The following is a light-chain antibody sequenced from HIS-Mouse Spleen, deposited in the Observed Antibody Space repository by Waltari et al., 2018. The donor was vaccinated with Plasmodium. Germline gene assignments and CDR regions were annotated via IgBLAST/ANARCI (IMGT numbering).Light chain of an antibody. CDR2: GAS. Sequence: EIVMTQSPATLSVSPGERATLSCRASQSVRSNLAWYQQKPGQAPRLLIYGASTSATGIPARFSGSGSWTEFTLTISSLQSEDFAVYYCQQYNNWPPLTFGPGTKVDIK. J-gene: IGKJ3*01. CDR1: QSVRSN. V-gene: IGKV3-15*01. CDR3: QQYNNWPPLT.